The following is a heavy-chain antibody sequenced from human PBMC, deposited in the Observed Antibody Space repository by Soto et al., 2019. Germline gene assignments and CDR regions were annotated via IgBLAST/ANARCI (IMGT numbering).Heavy chain of an antibody. D-gene: IGHD2-21*02. CDR2: IIPIFGTA. CDR1: GGTFSSYA. J-gene: IGHJ2*01. Sequence: GASVKVSCKASGGTFSSYAISWVRQAPGQGLEWMGGIIPIFGTANYAQKFQGRVTITADESTSTAYMELSSLRSEDTAVYYCARGLAYCGGDCYGYFDLWGRGTLVTVSS. CDR3: ARGLAYCGGDCYGYFDL. V-gene: IGHV1-69*13.